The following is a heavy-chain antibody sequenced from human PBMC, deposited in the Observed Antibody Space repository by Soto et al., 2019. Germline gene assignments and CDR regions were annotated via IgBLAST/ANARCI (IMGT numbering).Heavy chain of an antibody. V-gene: IGHV3-15*01. J-gene: IGHJ2*01. D-gene: IGHD2-2*01. Sequence: EVQLEESEGGLVKPGGSLRLSCAASGFTFSNAWMSWVRQAPGKGLEWVGRIQCKTDGGTTDYAAPVKGRFTISRDDSKNTLYLQMNTLKTEDTAVYYCTTYPSIVVVPAAMGNSYFDLWGRGTLVTVSS. CDR2: IQCKTDGGTT. CDR3: TTYPSIVVVPAAMGNSYFDL. CDR1: GFTFSNAW.